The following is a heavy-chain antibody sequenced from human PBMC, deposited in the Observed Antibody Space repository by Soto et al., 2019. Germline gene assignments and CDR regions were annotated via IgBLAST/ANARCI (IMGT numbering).Heavy chain of an antibody. D-gene: IGHD2-15*01. J-gene: IGHJ4*02. CDR3: ARMGVGYCSGGSCYSPYYFDY. V-gene: IGHV2-26*01. CDR1: GFSLSNARMG. CDR2: IFSNDEK. Sequence: QVTLKESGPVLVKPTETLTLTCTVSGFSLSNARMGVSWIRQPPGKAPEWLAHIFSNDEKSYSTSLKSRLTISKDTSKSQVVLTMTNMDPVDTATYYCARMGVGYCSGGSCYSPYYFDYWGQGTLVTVSS.